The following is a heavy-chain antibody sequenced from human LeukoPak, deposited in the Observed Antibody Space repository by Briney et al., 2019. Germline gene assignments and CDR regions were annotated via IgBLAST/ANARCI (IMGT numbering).Heavy chain of an antibody. CDR1: GFSLSTSGMC. V-gene: IGHV2-70*11. D-gene: IGHD6-13*01. Sequence: SGPALVKPTHTLTLTCTFSGFSLSTSGMCVSWIRQPPGKALEWLARIDWDDDKYYSTSLKTRLTISKDTSKNQVVLTMTNMDPVDTATYYCARITPAGRQLDYWGQGTLVTVSS. CDR3: ARITPAGRQLDY. CDR2: IDWDDDK. J-gene: IGHJ4*02.